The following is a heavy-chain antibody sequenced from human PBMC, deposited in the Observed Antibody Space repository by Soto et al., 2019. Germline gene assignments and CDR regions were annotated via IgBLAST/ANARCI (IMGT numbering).Heavy chain of an antibody. J-gene: IGHJ4*02. V-gene: IGHV4-31*03. CDR2: IYYSGST. Sequence: QVQLQESGPGLVKPSQTLSLTCTVSGGSISSGGYYWSWIRQHPGKGLEWIGYIYYSGSTYYNPSLKSRVTISVDTSTNQCSRKLSSVTAADRAVYYCARSSHSTVTPFDYWGQGTLVTVSS. CDR1: GGSISSGGYY. D-gene: IGHD4-17*01. CDR3: ARSSHSTVTPFDY.